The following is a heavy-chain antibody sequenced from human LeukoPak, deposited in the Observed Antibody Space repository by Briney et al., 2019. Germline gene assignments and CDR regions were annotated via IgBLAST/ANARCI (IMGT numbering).Heavy chain of an antibody. CDR2: IINSGST. CDR3: ARGRPGEGSMCFDD. Sequence: PSETLSLTCAVYGGSFSGYYWSWIRQPPGKWLEWIGEIINSGSTNYNPSLKSRGTIAVDTSKKQFSLNLSSVTAADTGIYYCARGRPGEGSMCFDDWGQGTLVTVSS. D-gene: IGHD2-21*01. CDR1: GGSFSGYY. J-gene: IGHJ4*02. V-gene: IGHV4-34*01.